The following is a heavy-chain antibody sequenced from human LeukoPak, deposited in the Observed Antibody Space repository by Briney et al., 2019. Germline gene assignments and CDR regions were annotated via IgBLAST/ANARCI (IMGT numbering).Heavy chain of an antibody. CDR2: IKQDGSEK. D-gene: IGHD3-10*01. CDR1: GFTFSSYW. Sequence: GGSLRLSCAASGFTFSSYWMSWVRQAPGKGLEWVANIKQDGSEKYYVDSVKGRFTISRDNAKNSLYLQMNSLRAEDTAVYYCAREYYYGSGSPGHAFDIWGQGTMVTVSS. CDR3: AREYYYGSGSPGHAFDI. J-gene: IGHJ3*02. V-gene: IGHV3-7*01.